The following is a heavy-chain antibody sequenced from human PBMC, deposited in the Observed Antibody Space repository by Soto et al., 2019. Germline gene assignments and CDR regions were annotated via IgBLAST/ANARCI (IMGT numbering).Heavy chain of an antibody. D-gene: IGHD6-6*01. V-gene: IGHV4-59*01. Sequence: SETLSLTCTVSGGSISSYYWSWIRQPPGKGLEWIGYIYYSGSTNYNPSLKSRVTISVDTSKNQFSLKLSSVTAADTAVYYCARADSSSSDFFYYYYGMDVWGQGTTVTVSS. CDR1: GGSISSYY. CDR2: IYYSGST. J-gene: IGHJ6*02. CDR3: ARADSSSSDFFYYYYGMDV.